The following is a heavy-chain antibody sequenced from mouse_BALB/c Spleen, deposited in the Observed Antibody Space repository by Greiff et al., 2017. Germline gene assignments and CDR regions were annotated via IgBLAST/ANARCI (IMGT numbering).Heavy chain of an antibody. CDR2: ISSGGGST. D-gene: IGHD1-1*01. CDR1: GFAFSSYD. V-gene: IGHV5-12-1*01. CDR3: ARQKTTNFDY. J-gene: IGHJ2*01. Sequence: EVKLVESGGGLVKPGGSLKLSCAASGFAFSSYDMSWVRQTPEKRLEWVAYISSGGGSTYYPDTVKGRFTISRDNAKNTLYLQMSSLKSEDTAMYYCARQKTTNFDYWGQGTTLTVSS.